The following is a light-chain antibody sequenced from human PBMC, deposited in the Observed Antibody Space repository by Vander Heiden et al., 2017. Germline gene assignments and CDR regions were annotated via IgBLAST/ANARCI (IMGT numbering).Light chain of an antibody. J-gene: IGLJ2*01. CDR3: SAYTSSSTLV. CDR1: SSDVGGYKY. V-gene: IGLV2-14*01. CDR2: EVS. Sequence: QPASVSGSPGQSITISCTGSSSDVGGYKYVSWYQQHPGKAPKLIIFEVSYRPSGVSSRFSGSKSGNTASLTISGLQAEDEGDYYCSAYTSSSTLVFGGGTKVTVI.